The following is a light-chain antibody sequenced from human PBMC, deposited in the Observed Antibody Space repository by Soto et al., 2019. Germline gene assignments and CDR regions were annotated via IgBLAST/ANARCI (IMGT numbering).Light chain of an antibody. CDR2: GYI. Sequence: QSVLTQPPSVSGAPGQRVNFSCTGTSSNIGEDYDVLWYRQLPGTAPKLLIYGYINRPSRVPDRFSGSKSGTSASLVITALQAEDEGHYFCQSYDSSLGAVVFGGGTKVTVL. CDR3: QSYDSSLGAVV. CDR1: SSNIGEDYD. V-gene: IGLV1-40*01. J-gene: IGLJ2*01.